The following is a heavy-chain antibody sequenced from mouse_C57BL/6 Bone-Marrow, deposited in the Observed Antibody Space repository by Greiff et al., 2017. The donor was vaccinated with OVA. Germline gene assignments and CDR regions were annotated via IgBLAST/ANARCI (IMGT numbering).Heavy chain of an antibody. Sequence: EVQLVESGGGLVKPGGSLKLSCAASGFTFSSYAMSWVRQTPEKRLEWVATISDGGSYTYYPDNVKGRFTISRDNAKNNLYLQMSHLKSEDTAMYYCARDLVVTTGYYFDYWGQGTTLTVSS. CDR3: ARDLVVTTGYYFDY. CDR2: ISDGGSYT. D-gene: IGHD2-12*01. J-gene: IGHJ2*01. CDR1: GFTFSSYA. V-gene: IGHV5-4*01.